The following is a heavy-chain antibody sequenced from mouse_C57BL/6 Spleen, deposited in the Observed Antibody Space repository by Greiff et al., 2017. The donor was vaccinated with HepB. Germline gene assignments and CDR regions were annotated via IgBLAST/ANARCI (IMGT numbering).Heavy chain of an antibody. CDR2: IYPGNGDT. CDR1: GYTFTSYN. V-gene: IGHV1-12*01. Sequence: LQQSGAELVRPGASVKMSCKASGYTFTSYNMHWVKQTPGQGLEWIGAIYPGNGDTSYNQKLKGKTTLTVDKSSSTAYMQLSSLTSEDSAVYFCARVDCAMDYWGQGTSVTVSS. CDR3: ARVDCAMDY. J-gene: IGHJ4*01.